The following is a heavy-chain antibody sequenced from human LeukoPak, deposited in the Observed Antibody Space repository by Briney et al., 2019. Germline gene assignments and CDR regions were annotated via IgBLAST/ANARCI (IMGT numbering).Heavy chain of an antibody. CDR1: GFTLSSYA. D-gene: IGHD1-26*01. Sequence: GGSLRLSCAASGFTLSSYAMSWVRQAPGKGLEWVSAISDSGNTYHADSVKGRFTISRDSSKNTLYVQMNSLRAEDTAVYYCARAGSIRFDYWGQGTLVTVSS. V-gene: IGHV3-23*01. J-gene: IGHJ4*02. CDR2: ISDSGNT. CDR3: ARAGSIRFDY.